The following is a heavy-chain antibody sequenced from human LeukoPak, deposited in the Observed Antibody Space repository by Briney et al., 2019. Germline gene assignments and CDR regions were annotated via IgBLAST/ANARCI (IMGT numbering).Heavy chain of an antibody. J-gene: IGHJ6*02. CDR2: IYYNGNT. Sequence: SETLSLTCSVSDGSINSYYWNWIRQPPGKGLEWIGYIYYNGNTNYSPSLKGRVTMSVDTSKNLFSLKVSSVTAADTAVYYCARGRSNYYGMDVWGQGTTVTVSS. CDR1: DGSINSYY. V-gene: IGHV4-59*01. CDR3: ARGRSNYYGMDV. D-gene: IGHD1-26*01.